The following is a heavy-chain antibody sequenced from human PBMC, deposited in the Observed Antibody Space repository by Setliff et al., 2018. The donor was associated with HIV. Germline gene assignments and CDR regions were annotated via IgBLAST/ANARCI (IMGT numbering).Heavy chain of an antibody. J-gene: IGHJ4*02. V-gene: IGHV4-39*01. CDR2: IYSNGRT. CDR1: RDSISSSSDY. Sequence: LSLTCTVSRDSISSSSDYWGWIRQSSGKGLEWIGTIYSNGRTYYNPSLKSRLTMSLDTSKSQFSLKLRSVTAADTAVYYCARRIAVAKYYFDFWGQGTLVTVSS. D-gene: IGHD6-19*01. CDR3: ARRIAVAKYYFDF.